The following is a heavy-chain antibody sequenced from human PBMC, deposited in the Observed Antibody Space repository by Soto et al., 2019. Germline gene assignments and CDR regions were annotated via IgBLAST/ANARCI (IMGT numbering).Heavy chain of an antibody. CDR3: AKGPAIVLVPAAMNYYYGMDV. V-gene: IGHV3-30*18. D-gene: IGHD2-2*01. CDR2: ISYDGSNK. J-gene: IGHJ6*02. CDR1: GFTFSSYC. Sequence: PGGSLRLSCAASGFTFSSYCMHWVRQAPGKGLEWVAVISYDGSNKYYADSVKGRFTISRDNSKNTLYLQMNSLRAEDTAVYYCAKGPAIVLVPAAMNYYYGMDVWGQGTTVTVSS.